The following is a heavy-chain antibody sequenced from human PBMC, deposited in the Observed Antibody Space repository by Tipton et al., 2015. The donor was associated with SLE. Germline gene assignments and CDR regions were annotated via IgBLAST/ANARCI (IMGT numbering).Heavy chain of an antibody. CDR1: GASISSPY. CDR2: VSYSGNT. D-gene: IGHD5-12*01. V-gene: IGHV4-59*08. J-gene: IGHJ4*02. CDR3: AKSGGSGYNF. Sequence: TLSLTCTVSGASISSPYCSWIRQPPGQGLEWIGFVSYSGNTHYNPSLQSRLTISVDRSKNQFSLNLRSVTAADTAVYFCAKSGGSGYNFWGQGILVTVSS.